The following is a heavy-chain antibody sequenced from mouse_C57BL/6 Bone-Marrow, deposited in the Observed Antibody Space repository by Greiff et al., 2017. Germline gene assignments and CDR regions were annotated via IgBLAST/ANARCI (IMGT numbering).Heavy chain of an antibody. Sequence: EVKLVESEGGSVQPGSSMKLSCTASGFTFSDYYMAWVRQVPEKGLEWVANINYDGSSTYYLDSLKSRFIISRDNAKNILYLQMSSLKSEDTATYYCARLPYYFDYWGQGTTLTVSS. CDR3: ARLPYYFDY. J-gene: IGHJ2*01. CDR2: INYDGSST. CDR1: GFTFSDYY. V-gene: IGHV5-16*01.